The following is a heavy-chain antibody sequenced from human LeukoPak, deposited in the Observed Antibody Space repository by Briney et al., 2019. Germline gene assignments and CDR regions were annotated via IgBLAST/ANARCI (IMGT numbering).Heavy chain of an antibody. D-gene: IGHD3-10*01. CDR3: ARSHRSMVRGVIHWFDP. CDR1: GYTFTGYY. V-gene: IGHV1-2*02. Sequence: GASVKVSCKASGYTFTGYYMHWVRQAPGQGLEWMGWINPNSGGTNYAQKFQGRVTMTRDTSISTAYMELGRLRSDDTAVYYCARSHRSMVRGVIHWFDPWGQGTLVTVSS. J-gene: IGHJ5*02. CDR2: INPNSGGT.